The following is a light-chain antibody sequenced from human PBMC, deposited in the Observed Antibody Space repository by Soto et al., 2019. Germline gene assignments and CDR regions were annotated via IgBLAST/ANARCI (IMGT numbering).Light chain of an antibody. CDR2: GAS. V-gene: IGKV3-15*01. Sequence: DIVMTQSPATLSVSPGERATLSCRASQSVTNDLAWYQQKPGQAPRLLIYGASTRATGIPARFSGSGSGTEFTLSISSLQSEDFAVYYCQQYNNWPRTFGQGTKVDIK. CDR1: QSVTND. J-gene: IGKJ1*01. CDR3: QQYNNWPRT.